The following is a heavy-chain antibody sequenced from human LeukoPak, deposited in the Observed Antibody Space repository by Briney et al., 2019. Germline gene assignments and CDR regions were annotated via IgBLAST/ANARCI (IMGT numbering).Heavy chain of an antibody. CDR2: IEQLGNAK. D-gene: IGHD1-7*01. J-gene: IGHJ3*02. CDR1: TFTFGDYY. V-gene: IGHV3-7*01. Sequence: GGSLRLSCAASTFTFGDYYMGWVRQAPGKGLEWVAYIEQLGNAKSYIDSVEGRFTISRDNAKSSLYLQMDSLRVEDTAVYYCSRWNFAFDIWGQGTMVTVSS. CDR3: SRWNFAFDI.